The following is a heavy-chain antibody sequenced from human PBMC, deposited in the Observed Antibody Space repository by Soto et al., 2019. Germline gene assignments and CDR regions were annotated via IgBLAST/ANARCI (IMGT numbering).Heavy chain of an antibody. CDR1: SGSFSTYY. CDR2: IHPSGDT. J-gene: IGHJ5*02. V-gene: IGHV4-34*01. CDR3: AKGNYDISGLSLNWFDP. Sequence: PSETLSLTCAVDSGSFSTYYCSWTRQPPGKGLEWIGEIHPSGDTDYNPSLSNRVTISLDTSKNQFSLKLTSVTAADTAVYFCAKGNYDISGLSLNWFDPWGQGTLVTVSS. D-gene: IGHD3-22*01.